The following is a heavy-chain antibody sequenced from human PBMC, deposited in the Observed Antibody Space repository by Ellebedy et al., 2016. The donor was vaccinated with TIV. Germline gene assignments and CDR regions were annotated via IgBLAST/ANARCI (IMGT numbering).Heavy chain of an antibody. CDR2: IDWTDDK. CDR1: GFSLNTDGMS. V-gene: IGHV2-70*01. D-gene: IGHD3-10*01. J-gene: IGHJ4*02. CDR3: AQIYSAATFYYVTGSYTQFDY. Sequence: SGPTLVKPTQTLTLTCTFSGFSLNTDGMSVSWIRQPPGKALEWLALIDWTDDKFYSTSLKTRLTISKNTSKNQVVLTMTNVDPVDTATYYCAQIYSAATFYYVTGSYTQFDYWGQGALVTVSS.